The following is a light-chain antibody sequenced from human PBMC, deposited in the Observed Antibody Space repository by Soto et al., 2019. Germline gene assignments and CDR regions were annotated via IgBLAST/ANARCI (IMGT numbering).Light chain of an antibody. CDR1: QNIHNH. CDR3: QQYDAWPLT. Sequence: DKLMSQSPATLSVSPGERVTLSCRASQNIHNHMSWFLQKPGQTPRLLIYDAIIRAADVPARFSGSWSGTECTLTINSLQSEDFAVYCCQQYDAWPLTFGGGTKVEIK. CDR2: DAI. J-gene: IGKJ4*01. V-gene: IGKV3-15*01.